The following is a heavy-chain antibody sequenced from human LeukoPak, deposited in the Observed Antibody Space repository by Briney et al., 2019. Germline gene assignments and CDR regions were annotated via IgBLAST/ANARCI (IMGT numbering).Heavy chain of an antibody. CDR1: GGTFSSYA. CDR3: ARIPYYYDSSTPRSYFDY. J-gene: IGHJ4*02. Sequence: ASVKVSCKASGGTFSSYAISWVRQAPGQGLEWMGGIIPIFGTANYAQKFQGRVTITADESTSTAYMELSSLRPEDTAVYYCARIPYYYDSSTPRSYFDYWGQGTLVTVSS. V-gene: IGHV1-69*13. D-gene: IGHD3-22*01. CDR2: IIPIFGTA.